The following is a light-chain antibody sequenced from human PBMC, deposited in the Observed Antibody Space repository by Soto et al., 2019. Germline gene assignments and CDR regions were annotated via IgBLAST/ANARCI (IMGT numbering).Light chain of an antibody. CDR1: QSVSSSS. CDR3: QQYADSPRT. V-gene: IGKV3-20*01. Sequence: EIALTQSPGTLSLSPGERATLSCRASQSVSSSSLAWYQQKPGQAPRLLLYGASSRATGIPDRFSGSGSGTDFTLTISRLEPEDFALYYCQQYADSPRTFGQGTKVEI. J-gene: IGKJ1*01. CDR2: GAS.